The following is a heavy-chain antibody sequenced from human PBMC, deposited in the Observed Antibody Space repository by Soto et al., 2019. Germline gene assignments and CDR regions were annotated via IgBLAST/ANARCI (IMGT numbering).Heavy chain of an antibody. J-gene: IGHJ5*02. CDR1: GFTFSSYW. Sequence: GGSLRLSCAASGFTFSSYWMSWVRQAPGKGLEWVANIKQDGSEKYYVDSVKGRFTISRDNAKNSLYLQMNSLRAEDTAVYYCARVLGKAAPENWFDPWGQGNLVTLSS. CDR3: ARVLGKAAPENWFDP. D-gene: IGHD6-25*01. CDR2: IKQDGSEK. V-gene: IGHV3-7*01.